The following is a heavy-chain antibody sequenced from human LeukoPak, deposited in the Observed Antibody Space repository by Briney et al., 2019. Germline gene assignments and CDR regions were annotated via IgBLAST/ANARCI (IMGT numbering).Heavy chain of an antibody. V-gene: IGHV3-21*01. CDR1: GFRFSGYV. D-gene: IGHD3-10*01. CDR3: AREDYSSGNPTIDH. J-gene: IGHJ4*02. CDR2: ISMSSSYM. Sequence: GGSLRLSCVASGFRFSGYVMKWVRQAPGKGLEWISTISMSSSYMHYADSVRGRFTISRDNAKNSLYLQMTSLRAEDAAVYYCAREDYSSGNPTIDHWGQGTLVTVSS.